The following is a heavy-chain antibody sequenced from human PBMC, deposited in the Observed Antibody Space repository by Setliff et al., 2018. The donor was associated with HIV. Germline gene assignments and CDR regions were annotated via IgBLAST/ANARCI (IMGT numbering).Heavy chain of an antibody. CDR2: IRQDGNVF. CDR3: TKDVNWKLEY. V-gene: IGHV3-7*01. CDR1: GFSFASSW. D-gene: IGHD1-1*01. J-gene: IGHJ4*02. Sequence: GGSLRLSCVASGFSFASSWMSWVRQAPGKGLEWVANIRQDGNVFYYVDSVNGRFTISRDNAKNSLYLHMNSLRGEDTVVYYCTKDVNWKLEYWGQGALVTVSS.